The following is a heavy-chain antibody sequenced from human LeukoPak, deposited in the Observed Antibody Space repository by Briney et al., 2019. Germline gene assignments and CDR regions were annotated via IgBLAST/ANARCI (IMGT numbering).Heavy chain of an antibody. CDR1: GFIFSDYY. Sequence: GGALRLSCAASGFIFSDYYMSWIRQAPGKGLEGVSYISSSGSTIYYADSVKGRFTISRDNAKNSLYLQMNSLRAEDTAVYYCARGYTVLISHAFDIWGQGTMVTVSS. V-gene: IGHV3-11*01. J-gene: IGHJ3*02. D-gene: IGHD2-21*01. CDR3: ARGYTVLISHAFDI. CDR2: ISSSGSTI.